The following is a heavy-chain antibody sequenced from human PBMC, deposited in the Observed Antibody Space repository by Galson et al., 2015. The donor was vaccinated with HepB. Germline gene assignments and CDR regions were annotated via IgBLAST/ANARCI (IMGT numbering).Heavy chain of an antibody. Sequence: SLRLSCAASGFTFSSYAMSWVRQAPGKGLEWVSALSGSGGSAYYADSVKDRFTISRDNSKNTLFLQMNSLRAEDTAVYYCAKGGLIWFDPWGQGTLVTVSS. CDR3: AKGGLIWFDP. V-gene: IGHV3-23*01. CDR1: GFTFSSYA. D-gene: IGHD3-16*01. CDR2: LSGSGGSA. J-gene: IGHJ5*02.